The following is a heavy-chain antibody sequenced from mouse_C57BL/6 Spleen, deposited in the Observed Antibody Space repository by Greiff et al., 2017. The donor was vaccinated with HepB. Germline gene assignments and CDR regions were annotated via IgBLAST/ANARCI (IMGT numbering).Heavy chain of an antibody. CDR1: GYAFSSYW. CDR2: IYPGDGDT. J-gene: IGHJ3*01. CDR3: ARLGTRGFAY. V-gene: IGHV1-80*01. Sequence: QVQLKESGAELVKPGASVKISCKASGYAFSSYWMNWVKQRPGKGLEWIGQIYPGDGDTNYNGKFKGKATLTADKSSSTAYMQLSGLTSEDSAVYFCARLGTRGFAYWGQGTLVTVSA. D-gene: IGHD2-14*01.